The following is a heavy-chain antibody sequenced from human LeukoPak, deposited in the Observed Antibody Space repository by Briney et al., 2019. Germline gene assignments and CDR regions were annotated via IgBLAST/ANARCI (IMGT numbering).Heavy chain of an antibody. CDR3: ARSSSWKPKNFDY. CDR1: GGTFNSYA. Sequence: SVKVSCKASGGTFNSYAISWVRQAPGQGLEWMGGIIPIFGTANYAQKFQGRVTINTDESTSTDYMELSSLRSEDTAVYYCARSSSWKPKNFDYWGPGTLVTVSS. CDR2: IIPIFGTA. D-gene: IGHD6-13*01. V-gene: IGHV1-69*05. J-gene: IGHJ4*02.